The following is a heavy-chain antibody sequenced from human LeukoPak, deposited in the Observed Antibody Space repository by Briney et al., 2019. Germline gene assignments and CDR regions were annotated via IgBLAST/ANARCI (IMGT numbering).Heavy chain of an antibody. V-gene: IGHV4-38-2*02. D-gene: IGHD4-17*01. CDR2: IYHGGST. CDR1: GYSISSGYY. CDR3: AKVGGDFPSFFDY. J-gene: IGHJ4*02. Sequence: SETLSLTCTVSGYSISSGYYWGWIRQSPGKGLEWIGSIYHGGSTYYNPSLRSRVIVSVDTSKNHFSLKMSSVTAADTAVYYCAKVGGDFPSFFDYWGQGILVTVSS.